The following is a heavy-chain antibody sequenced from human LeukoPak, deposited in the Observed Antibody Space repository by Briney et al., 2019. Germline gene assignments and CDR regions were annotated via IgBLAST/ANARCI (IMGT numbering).Heavy chain of an antibody. V-gene: IGHV3-33*01. CDR3: ARDYVAVAGLDY. J-gene: IGHJ4*02. Sequence: PGGSLRLPCAASGFTFSSYGMHWVRQAPGKGLEWVAVIWYDGSNKYYADSVKGRFTISRDNSKNTLYLQMNSLRAEDTAVYYCARDYVAVAGLDYWGQGTLVTVSS. CDR1: GFTFSSYG. CDR2: IWYDGSNK. D-gene: IGHD6-19*01.